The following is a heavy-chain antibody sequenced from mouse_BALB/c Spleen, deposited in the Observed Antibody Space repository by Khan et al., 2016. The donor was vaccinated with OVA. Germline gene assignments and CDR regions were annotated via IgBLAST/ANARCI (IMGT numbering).Heavy chain of an antibody. CDR3: VRAASYGDYVEAWFAY. J-gene: IGHJ3*01. CDR2: INPYNGGT. D-gene: IGHD2-13*01. Sequence: EVQLQQSGPELVKPGASMKMSCKASGYSFTGYTMNWVKQSRVKNLEWIGLINPYNGGTAYNLKFGGKATLTVDKSSNTAYMELLSLTSEDSAVYYVVRAASYGDYVEAWFAYWGQGTLVTVSA. V-gene: IGHV1-37*01. CDR1: GYSFTGYT.